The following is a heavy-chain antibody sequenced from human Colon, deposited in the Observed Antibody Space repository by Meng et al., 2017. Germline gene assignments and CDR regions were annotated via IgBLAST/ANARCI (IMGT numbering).Heavy chain of an antibody. V-gene: IGHV4-31*03. CDR2: FYFSGNT. CDR1: GGSISSGDYY. D-gene: IGHD3-22*01. J-gene: IGHJ5*02. Sequence: GERQDSGPGLVNPSQSLSLTCTVSGGSISSGDYYWSWSRQHPGKGLEWIGYFYFSGNTYYNPSLKSRVSISVDTSKNRFSLNLSSVTAADTAVYYCARYFYDSRGVTWFDPWGQGTLVTVSS. CDR3: ARYFYDSRGVTWFDP.